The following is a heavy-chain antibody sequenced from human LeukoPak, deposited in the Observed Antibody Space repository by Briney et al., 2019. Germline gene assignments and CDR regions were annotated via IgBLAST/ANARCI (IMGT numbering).Heavy chain of an antibody. D-gene: IGHD2-2*02. J-gene: IGHJ4*02. CDR1: RYTFTDYY. CDR3: VTLSSPVVPADTPFDY. CDR2: VDPEDGET. Sequence: ASVKVSCKVSRYTFTDYYMHWVQQAPGKGREWMGLVDPEDGETIYPEKFQGRVTITADTSTDTAYMELSSLRSADTSVYYCVTLSSPVVPADTPFDYWGQGTLVTVSS. V-gene: IGHV1-69-2*01.